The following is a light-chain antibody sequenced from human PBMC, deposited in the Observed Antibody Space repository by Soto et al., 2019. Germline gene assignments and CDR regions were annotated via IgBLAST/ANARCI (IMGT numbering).Light chain of an antibody. V-gene: IGLV2-14*01. Sequence: QSALTRPASVSWSPGQSITISCTGTGSDVGGYDYVSWYQHHPGKAPKVMIYEVTNRPSGVSNRFSGSKSGNTASLTISGLLAEDEADYYCSSYTSSSTYVFGTGTKVTVL. CDR3: SSYTSSSTYV. CDR2: EVT. CDR1: GSDVGGYDY. J-gene: IGLJ1*01.